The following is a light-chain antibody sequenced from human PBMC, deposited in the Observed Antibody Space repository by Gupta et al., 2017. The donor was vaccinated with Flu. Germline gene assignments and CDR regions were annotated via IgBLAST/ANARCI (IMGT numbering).Light chain of an antibody. CDR1: QSVLHSSNNKNY. J-gene: IGKJ3*01. V-gene: IGKV4-1*01. CDR3: QKDKDTVFT. CDR2: WAS. Sequence: DIVITPFPDSLAVSLGERATINCKSRQSVLHSSNNKNYLAGYQQKPGQPPKLLIYWASTRESGVPDRCRGSGSGTDCTRTIRSLQAEDVAVDDGQKDKDTVFTFGPGTKVDI.